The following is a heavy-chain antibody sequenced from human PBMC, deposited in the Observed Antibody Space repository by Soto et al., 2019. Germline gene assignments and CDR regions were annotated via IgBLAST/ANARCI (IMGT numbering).Heavy chain of an antibody. D-gene: IGHD3-3*01. CDR3: ARDRYDFWSAYSTLYYGMDV. V-gene: IGHV1-46*01. CDR2: INPSGGST. CDR1: GYTFTSYY. J-gene: IGHJ6*02. Sequence: ASVKVSCKASGYTFTSYYMHWVRQAPGQGLEWMGIINPSGGSTSYAQKFQGRVTMTRDTSTSTVYMELSSLRSEDAAVYYCARDRYDFWSAYSTLYYGMDVWGQGTTVTVSS.